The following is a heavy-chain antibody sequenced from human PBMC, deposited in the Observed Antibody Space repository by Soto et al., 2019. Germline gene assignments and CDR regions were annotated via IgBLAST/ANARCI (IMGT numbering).Heavy chain of an antibody. CDR2: ISADTGNT. CDR3: ARDRAHGLDI. Sequence: ASVKVSCKASGYTFPSNGISWVRQAPGQGLEWMGWISADTGNTNYLQKVQGRVTMTRDTSTSTVYMELRRLTSEDTAVYFCARDRAHGLDIWGQGTMVTVSS. V-gene: IGHV1-18*01. CDR1: GYTFPSNG. J-gene: IGHJ3*02.